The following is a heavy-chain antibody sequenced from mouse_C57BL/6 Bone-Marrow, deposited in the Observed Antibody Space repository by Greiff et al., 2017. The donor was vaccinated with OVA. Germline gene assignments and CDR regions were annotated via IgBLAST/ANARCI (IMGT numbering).Heavy chain of an antibody. CDR2: INPNNGGT. Sequence: EVQLQQSGPELVKPGASVKMSCKASGYTFTDYNMHWVKQSHGKSLEWIGYINPNNGGTSYNQKFKGKATLTVNKSSSTAYMELRSLTSEDSAVYYCARSRLYGSSLDYWGQGTTLTVSS. V-gene: IGHV1-22*01. CDR1: GYTFTDYN. CDR3: ARSRLYGSSLDY. J-gene: IGHJ2*01. D-gene: IGHD1-1*01.